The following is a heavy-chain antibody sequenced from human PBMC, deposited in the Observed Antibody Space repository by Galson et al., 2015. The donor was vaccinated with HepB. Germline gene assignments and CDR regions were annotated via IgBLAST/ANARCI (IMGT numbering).Heavy chain of an antibody. D-gene: IGHD3-3*01. CDR1: GGSISSYY. CDR3: ARAPVRGYDFWSGYYTSWFDP. V-gene: IGHV4-59*01. J-gene: IGHJ5*02. CDR2: IYYSGST. Sequence: QVQLQESGPGLVKPSETLSLTCTVSGGSISSYYWSWIRQPPGKGLEWIGYIYYSGSTNYNPSLKSRVTISVDTSKNQFSLKLSSVTAADTAVYYCARAPVRGYDFWSGYYTSWFDPWGQGTLVTVSS.